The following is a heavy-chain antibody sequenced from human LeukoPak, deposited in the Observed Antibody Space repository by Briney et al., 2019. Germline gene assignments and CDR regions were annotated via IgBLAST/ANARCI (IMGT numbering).Heavy chain of an antibody. V-gene: IGHV3-21*01. J-gene: IGHJ3*02. CDR1: GFTFSSYD. CDR3: ARAGGLWDAFDI. D-gene: IGHD2-21*01. Sequence: GGSLRPSCAASGFTFSSYDMNWVRQAPGKGLEWVSSISNSSSYIYYADSVKGRFTISRDNTKNSLYLQLNSLRAEDTAVYYCARAGGLWDAFDIWGQGTMVTVSS. CDR2: ISNSSSYI.